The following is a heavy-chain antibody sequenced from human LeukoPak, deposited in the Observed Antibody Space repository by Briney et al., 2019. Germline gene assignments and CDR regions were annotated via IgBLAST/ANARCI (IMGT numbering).Heavy chain of an antibody. D-gene: IGHD3-22*01. Sequence: SQTLSLTCAVSGGSISSGGYSWSWVRQPPGKGLEWTGYIYHSGSTYYNPSLKSRVTISVDRSKNQFSLKLSSVTAADTAVYYCARTLHYYDSSGYQVRPHAFDIWGQGTMVTVSS. V-gene: IGHV4-30-2*01. CDR2: IYHSGST. CDR1: GGSISSGGYS. CDR3: ARTLHYYDSSGYQVRPHAFDI. J-gene: IGHJ3*02.